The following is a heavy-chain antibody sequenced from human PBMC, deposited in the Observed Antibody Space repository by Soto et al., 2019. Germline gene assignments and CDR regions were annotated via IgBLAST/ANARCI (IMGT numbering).Heavy chain of an antibody. CDR2: INPNSGGT. CDR1: GYTFTGYY. V-gene: IGHV1-2*02. J-gene: IGHJ4*02. D-gene: IGHD2-15*01. CDR3: ARDPFLGYCSGGSCWGGY. Sequence: ASVKVSCKASGYTFTGYYMHWVRQAPGQGLEWMGWINPNSGGTNYAQKFQGRVTMTRDTSISTAYMELSRLRSDDTAVYYCARDPFLGYCSGGSCWGGYWGQGTLVTVS.